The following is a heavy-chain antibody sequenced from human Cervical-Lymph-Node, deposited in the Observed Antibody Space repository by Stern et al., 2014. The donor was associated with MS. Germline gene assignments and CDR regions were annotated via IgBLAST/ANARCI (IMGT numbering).Heavy chain of an antibody. CDR3: ARDGGFCTNRVCPKYYHSGMDV. D-gene: IGHD2-8*01. J-gene: IGHJ6*02. CDR2: FHFRGNS. V-gene: IGHV4-4*07. CDR1: GGFIKSYY. Sequence: VHLVESGPGLLKPSETLSLTCTVSGGFIKSYYWSWVRQSAGKGLEWIGRFHFRGNSNYNPSLKSRVTMSVDTSKSQFSLKLTSVTAADSAVYYCARDGGFCTNRVCPKYYHSGMDVWGQGTTVTVSS.